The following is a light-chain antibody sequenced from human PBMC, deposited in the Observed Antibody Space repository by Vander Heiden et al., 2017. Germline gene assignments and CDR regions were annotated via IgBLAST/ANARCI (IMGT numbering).Light chain of an antibody. CDR3: TSYAGHNPYV. Sequence: QSALTQAPSASGSPGQSVTISCTGSGSDLGNYNFVSWYQQHPGKAPNLLLYDFDKRPSGVPDRFSGSKSGNTASLTVSGLQAEDEADYYCTSYAGHNPYVFGTGTRVTVL. V-gene: IGLV2-8*01. J-gene: IGLJ1*01. CDR2: DFD. CDR1: GSDLGNYNF.